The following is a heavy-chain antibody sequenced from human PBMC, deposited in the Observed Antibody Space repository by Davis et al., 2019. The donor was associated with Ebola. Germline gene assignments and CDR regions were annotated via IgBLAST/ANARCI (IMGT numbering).Heavy chain of an antibody. V-gene: IGHV3-73*01. CDR2: IRSKANNYAT. D-gene: IGHD2-2*01. J-gene: IGHJ4*02. CDR3: ARHCSSTSCYTEGDY. CDR1: GFTFSDSA. Sequence: PGGSLRLSCAASGFTFSDSAMHWVRQASGKGLEWVGRIRSKANNYATAYAASVKGRFTISRDDSKNTSYLQMNSLKTEDTAVYYCARHCSSTSCYTEGDYWGQGTLVTVSS.